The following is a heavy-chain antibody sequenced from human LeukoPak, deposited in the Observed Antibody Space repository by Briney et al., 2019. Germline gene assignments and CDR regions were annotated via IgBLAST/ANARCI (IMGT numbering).Heavy chain of an antibody. CDR3: ARDRSGNGMDV. J-gene: IGHJ6*02. CDR1: GFTVSSNY. Sequence: PGGSLRLSCAASGFTVSSNYMSWVRQAPGKGLEWVSTISGSGGDSPYYADSVKGRFTISRDSSKNTLYLQMNSLRAEDTAVYYCARDRSGNGMDVWGQGTTVTVSS. V-gene: IGHV3-23*01. CDR2: ISGSGGDSP. D-gene: IGHD3-10*01.